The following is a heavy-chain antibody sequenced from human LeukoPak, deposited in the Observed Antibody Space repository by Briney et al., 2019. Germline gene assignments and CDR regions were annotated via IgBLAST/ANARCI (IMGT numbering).Heavy chain of an antibody. V-gene: IGHV1-2*02. CDR1: GYTFTGYY. J-gene: IGHJ5*02. Sequence: ASVKVSCKASGYTFTGYYMHWVRQAPGQGLEWMGWINPNSGGTNYAQKLQGRVTMTTDTSTSTAYMELRSLRSDDTAVYYCARDPRRGFYDFWSGYYEDFNWFDPWGQGTLVTVSS. CDR2: INPNSGGT. D-gene: IGHD3-3*01. CDR3: ARDPRRGFYDFWSGYYEDFNWFDP.